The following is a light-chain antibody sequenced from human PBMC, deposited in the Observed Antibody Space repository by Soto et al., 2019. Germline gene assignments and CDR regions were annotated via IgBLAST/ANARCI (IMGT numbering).Light chain of an antibody. Sequence: QSALTQPASASGSPGRSITISCTGTSGDIGDYNYVSWYQQYPDKAPKLIIYEVSERPSGVSSRFSGSKSDNTASLTISGLRTEDEADYYCSSYRRTNSFVFGTGTKLTV. CDR1: SGDIGDYNY. CDR3: SSYRRTNSFV. CDR2: EVS. V-gene: IGLV2-14*01. J-gene: IGLJ1*01.